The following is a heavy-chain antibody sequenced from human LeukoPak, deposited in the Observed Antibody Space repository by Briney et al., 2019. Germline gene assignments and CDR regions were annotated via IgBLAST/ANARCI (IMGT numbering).Heavy chain of an antibody. CDR3: ARSSYGSGSYLVGVPVYFDY. CDR2: IYPGDSDT. CDR1: GYRFTSYW. V-gene: IGHV5-51*01. Sequence: GESLQISCKGSGYRFTSYWIGWVRQMPGKGLEWMGIIYPGDSDTRYSPSFQGQVTISADKSISTAYLQWSSLTASDTAMYYCARSSYGSGSYLVGVPVYFDYWGQGTLVTVSS. J-gene: IGHJ4*02. D-gene: IGHD3-10*01.